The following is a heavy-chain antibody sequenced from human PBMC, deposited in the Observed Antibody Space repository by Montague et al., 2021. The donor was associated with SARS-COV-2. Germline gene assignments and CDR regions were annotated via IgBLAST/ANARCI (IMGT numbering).Heavy chain of an antibody. V-gene: IGHV4-39*01. Sequence: SETLSLTCTVSGGSISSSSHYWGWIRQPPGKGLEWNGSIYYSGSTYYNPSLKSRVTISVDTSNNQFSLKLSSVTAADTAVFYCARHSGDYTIFGVVIYYMDGWGKGTPVTVSS. J-gene: IGHJ6*03. CDR3: ARHSGDYTIFGVVIYYMDG. CDR1: GGSISSSSHY. CDR2: IYYSGST. D-gene: IGHD3-3*01.